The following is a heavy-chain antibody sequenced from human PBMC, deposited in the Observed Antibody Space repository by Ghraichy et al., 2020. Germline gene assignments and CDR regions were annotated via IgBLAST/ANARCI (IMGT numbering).Heavy chain of an antibody. CDR1: GITFGTYW. D-gene: IGHD2-15*01. J-gene: IGHJ5*02. CDR3: ARSGGSYS. V-gene: IGHV3-74*01. Sequence: GGSLRLSCEASGITFGTYWIHWVRQVPGKGLVWVSRTNNDGSRINYAESVRGRFTISRDDAKNKVFLEMSSLRVEDTGVYYCARSGGSYSWGQGTLVTVSS. CDR2: TNNDGSRI.